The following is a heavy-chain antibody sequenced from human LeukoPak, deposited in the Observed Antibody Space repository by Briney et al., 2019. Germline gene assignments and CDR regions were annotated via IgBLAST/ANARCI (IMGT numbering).Heavy chain of an antibody. Sequence: PRGSLRLSCAASGFTFSSYTMSWVRQAPGKGLEWVSDILDDGRIYYADSVKGRFTISRDHSQNKVNLQMDNLRAEDAAIYYCGSYRRAYDVWGQGTVVTVAS. CDR1: GFTFSSYT. V-gene: IGHV3-23*01. CDR2: ILDDGRI. CDR3: GSYRRAYDV. J-gene: IGHJ3*01. D-gene: IGHD1-26*01.